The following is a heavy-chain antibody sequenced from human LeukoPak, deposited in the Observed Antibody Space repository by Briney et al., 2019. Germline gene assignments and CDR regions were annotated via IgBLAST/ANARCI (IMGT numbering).Heavy chain of an antibody. CDR3: AMEEIDILTGYPNGSWFDP. Sequence: SVKVSCKASGGTFSSYAISWVRQAPGQGLEWTGGIIPIFGTANYAQKFQGRVTITADESTSTAYMELSSLRSEDTAVYYYAMEEIDILTGYPNGSWFDPWGQGTLVTVSS. CDR1: GGTFSSYA. D-gene: IGHD3-9*01. J-gene: IGHJ5*02. CDR2: IIPIFGTA. V-gene: IGHV1-69*13.